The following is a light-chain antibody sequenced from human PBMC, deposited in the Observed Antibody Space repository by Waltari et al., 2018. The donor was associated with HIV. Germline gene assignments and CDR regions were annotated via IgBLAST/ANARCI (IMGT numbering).Light chain of an antibody. Sequence: QSVLTQPPSASGTPGQRVTISCSGSSSNIGSNTVNWYQQLPGTAPKLLIYSNKQRPAGVPDRCSGSKSSTSASLAISGLQAEDEADYYCAAWDDSLNGVVFGGGTKLTVL. CDR1: SSNIGSNT. CDR2: SNK. V-gene: IGLV1-44*01. J-gene: IGLJ2*01. CDR3: AAWDDSLNGVV.